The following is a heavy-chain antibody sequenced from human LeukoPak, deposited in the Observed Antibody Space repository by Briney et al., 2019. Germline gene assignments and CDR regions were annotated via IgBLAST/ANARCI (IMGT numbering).Heavy chain of an antibody. CDR2: IIPIFGTA. J-gene: IGHJ6*03. CDR1: GDTFSSYA. V-gene: IGHV1-69*05. Sequence: GSSVKVSCKASGDTFSSYAISWVRQAPGQGLEWMGGIIPIFGTANYAQKFQGRVTITTDESTSTAYMELSSLRSEDTAVYYCASFSGSHYYYYYMDVWGKGTTVTVSS. D-gene: IGHD3-22*01. CDR3: ASFSGSHYYYYYMDV.